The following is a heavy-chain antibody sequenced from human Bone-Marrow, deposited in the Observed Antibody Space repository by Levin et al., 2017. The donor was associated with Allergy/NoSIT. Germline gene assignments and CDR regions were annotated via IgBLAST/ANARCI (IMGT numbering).Heavy chain of an antibody. Sequence: GGSLRLSCATSGFTFRGYSLDWVRQAPGKGLEWIAYISIGGTTVHYTDSVKGRFTISRDNSMNTLYLQMNSLSVDDTGIYYCAKISALGPGDIYWGQGVLVTVS. CDR2: ISIGGTTV. J-gene: IGHJ4*02. CDR3: AKISALGPGDIY. CDR1: GFTFRGYS. D-gene: IGHD2-21*01. V-gene: IGHV3-48*01.